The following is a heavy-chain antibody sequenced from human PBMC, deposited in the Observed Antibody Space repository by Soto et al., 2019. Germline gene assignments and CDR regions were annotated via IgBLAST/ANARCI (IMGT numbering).Heavy chain of an antibody. J-gene: IGHJ4*02. CDR2: IYYSGST. V-gene: IGHV4-59*01. Sequence: QVQLQESGPGLVKPSESLSLTCAVSGGSISSYYWSWIRQPPGKGLEWIGYIYYSGSTNYNPSLTSRVTISVDTSKTQFSLKLTSVTAADTAVYYCARSRYTSGWWTPPFDYWGQGTLVTVSS. D-gene: IGHD6-19*01. CDR3: ARSRYTSGWWTPPFDY. CDR1: GGSISSYY.